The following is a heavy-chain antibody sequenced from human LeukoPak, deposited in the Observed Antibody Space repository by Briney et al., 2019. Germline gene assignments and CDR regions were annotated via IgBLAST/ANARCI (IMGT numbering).Heavy chain of an antibody. D-gene: IGHD6-19*01. CDR1: GDSVSSINDA. J-gene: IGHJ4*02. Sequence: PSQTLSLTCAISGDSVSSINDAWNWVRQSPSRGLEWLGRTYYRSKWYSDYAVSIQGRITINPDTSKNQFTLHLFSVTPDDTAVYYCARDVATTGWYTFDYWGQGTRVTVSS. V-gene: IGHV6-1*01. CDR3: ARDVATTGWYTFDY. CDR2: TYYRSKWYS.